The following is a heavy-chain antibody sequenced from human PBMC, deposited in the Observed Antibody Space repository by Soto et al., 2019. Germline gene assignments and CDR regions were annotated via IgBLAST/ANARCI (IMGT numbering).Heavy chain of an antibody. CDR3: ARDVTVVTPGWFDP. CDR1: GYTFTSYG. V-gene: IGHV1-18*01. D-gene: IGHD2-21*02. CDR2: ISAYNGNT. J-gene: IGHJ5*02. Sequence: GASVKVSCKASGYTFTSYGISWVRQAPGQGLEWMGWISAYNGNTNYAQKLQGRVTMTTDTSTSTAYMELRSLRSDDTAVYYCARDVTVVTPGWFDPWGQGTLVTVSS.